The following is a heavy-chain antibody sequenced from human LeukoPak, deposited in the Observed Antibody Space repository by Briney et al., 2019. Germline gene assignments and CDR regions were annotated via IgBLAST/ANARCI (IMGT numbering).Heavy chain of an antibody. CDR2: INPNSGGT. J-gene: IGHJ4*02. D-gene: IGHD3-3*01. CDR3: ARDIGGYDFWSGYPY. CDR1: GYTFTGYY. V-gene: IGHV1-2*02. Sequence: ASVKVSCKASGYTFTGYYMHWVRQAPGQGLEWMGWINPNSGGTNYAQKFQGRVTMTRDTSISTAYMELSRLRSDDTAVYYCARDIGGYDFWSGYPYWGQGTLVTVSS.